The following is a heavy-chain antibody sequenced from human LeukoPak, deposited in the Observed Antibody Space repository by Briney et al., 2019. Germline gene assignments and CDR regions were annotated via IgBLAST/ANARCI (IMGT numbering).Heavy chain of an antibody. J-gene: IGHJ3*02. CDR2: ISNNADRT. D-gene: IGHD5-18*01. CDR1: GFTFRNYA. V-gene: IGHV3-23*01. CDR3: AKGQGDTAMLDAFDI. Sequence: GGSLRLSCAASGFTFRNYAMSWVRQAPGKGLEWVSVISNNADRTYYKDSVKGRYTISRDNSKNTLYLQMNSLRAEDTAVYYCAKGQGDTAMLDAFDIWGQGTMVTVSS.